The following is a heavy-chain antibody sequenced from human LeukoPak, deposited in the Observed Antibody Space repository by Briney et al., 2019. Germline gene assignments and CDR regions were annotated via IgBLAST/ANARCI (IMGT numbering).Heavy chain of an antibody. CDR2: IWYDGTNT. Sequence: GGSLRLSCAASGFTFSSYGMHWVRQAPGKGLEWVAGIWYDGTNTYYADSVKGRFTISRDNSKNTLYLQMNSLRAEDTAAYYCARDFCSGGSCYPDAFDIWGQGTMVSVSS. V-gene: IGHV3-33*01. J-gene: IGHJ3*02. D-gene: IGHD2-15*01. CDR3: ARDFCSGGSCYPDAFDI. CDR1: GFTFSSYG.